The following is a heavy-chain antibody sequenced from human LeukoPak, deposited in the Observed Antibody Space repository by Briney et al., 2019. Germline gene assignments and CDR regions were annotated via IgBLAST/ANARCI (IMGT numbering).Heavy chain of an antibody. CDR2: IITILGIT. Sequence: ASVTVSFTSSAGTFTIYAISWVRQAPGQGQEWMGRIITILGITNYAQKFQDRLTISADESTSTVYMELSSLRSEDTAVYYCARRNEYTTSYHSWGQGTLVTVTS. V-gene: IGHV1-69*04. CDR3: ARRNEYTTSYHS. D-gene: IGHD1-1*01. CDR1: AGTFTIYA. J-gene: IGHJ4*02.